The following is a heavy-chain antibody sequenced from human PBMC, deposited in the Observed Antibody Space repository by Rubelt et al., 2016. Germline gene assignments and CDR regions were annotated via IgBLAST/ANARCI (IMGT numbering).Heavy chain of an antibody. D-gene: IGHD3-9*01. CDR2: ISGSSSTI. CDR1: GFDFRSYS. CDR3: ARGARGSTGYYPHDN. Sequence: EVQLLESGGGLVQPGGSLRLSCAASGFDFRSYSMNWVRQVPGKGLEWVSYISGSSSTIHYADSVKGRFTISRDNAENSLYLQMNSLRDEDTGLYYCARGARGSTGYYPHDNWGQGTLVTVSS. J-gene: IGHJ4*02. V-gene: IGHV3-48*02.